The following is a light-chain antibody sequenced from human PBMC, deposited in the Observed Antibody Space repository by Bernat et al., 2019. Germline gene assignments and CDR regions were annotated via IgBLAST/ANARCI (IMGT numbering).Light chain of an antibody. J-gene: IGKJ2*01. Sequence: AIRMTQSPSSFSSSTGDRVTITCRASQGISSYLAWYQQTPGKTPKLLIYAASTLQSGVPSRLSRSGSGTDFTLTISCLQSECFATYSCQQYYSYPPYSFGHATTLEIK. V-gene: IGKV1-8*01. CDR2: AAS. CDR3: QQYYSYPPYS. CDR1: QGISSY.